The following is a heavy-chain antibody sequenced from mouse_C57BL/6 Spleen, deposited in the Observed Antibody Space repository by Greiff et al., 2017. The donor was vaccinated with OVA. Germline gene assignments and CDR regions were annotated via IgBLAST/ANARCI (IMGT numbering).Heavy chain of an antibody. D-gene: IGHD1-1*01. CDR2: INPSNGGT. CDR1: GYTFTSYW. CDR3: AGSAYYGRPLGLAMDY. Sequence: QVQLQQPGTELVKPGASVKLSCKASGYTFTSYWMHWVKQRPGQGLEWIGNINPSNGGTNYNEKFKSKATLTVDKSSSTAYMQLSSLTSEDSAVYYGAGSAYYGRPLGLAMDYWGQGTSVTVSS. J-gene: IGHJ4*01. V-gene: IGHV1-53*01.